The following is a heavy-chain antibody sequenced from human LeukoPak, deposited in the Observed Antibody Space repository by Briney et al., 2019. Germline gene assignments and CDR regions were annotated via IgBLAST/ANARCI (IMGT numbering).Heavy chain of an antibody. CDR2: INPKSGVT. D-gene: IGHD7-27*01. J-gene: IGHJ4*02. CDR1: GYTFTGYN. V-gene: IGHV1-2*02. Sequence: ASVKVSCKASGYTFTGYNIQWMRQAPGQGLEWMGWINPKSGVTEYGQKFQGRVTVTRDTSISTAYMELTRLTSDDTAVYYCSRDVTGDRLVYLDYWGLGTLVTVSS. CDR3: SRDVTGDRLVYLDY.